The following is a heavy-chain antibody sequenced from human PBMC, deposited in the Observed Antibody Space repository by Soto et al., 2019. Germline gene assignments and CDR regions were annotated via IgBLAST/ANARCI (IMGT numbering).Heavy chain of an antibody. V-gene: IGHV1-18*01. Sequence: QVHLVQSGAEVKKPGASVKVPCKGSGYAFTTYGITWVRQAPGQGLEWMGWISAHNGNTNYAQKLQGRVTVTRDTSTSTAYMELRSLRSDDTAVYYCVRGRYGDYWGQGALVTVSS. D-gene: IGHD1-1*01. CDR1: GYAFTTYG. CDR2: ISAHNGNT. J-gene: IGHJ4*02. CDR3: VRGRYGDY.